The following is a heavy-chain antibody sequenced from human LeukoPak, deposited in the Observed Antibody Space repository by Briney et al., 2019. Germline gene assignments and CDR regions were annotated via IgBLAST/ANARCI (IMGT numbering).Heavy chain of an antibody. V-gene: IGHV4-34*01. J-gene: IGHJ4*02. D-gene: IGHD1-26*01. CDR3: ARGRLLGY. Sequence: SETLSLTCAVYGGSFSGYYWSWIRQPPGKGLEWIGEINHSGSTNYNPSLKSRVTISVDTSRNQFSLKLSSVTAADTAVYYCARGRLLGYWGQGTLVTVSS. CDR1: GGSFSGYY. CDR2: INHSGST.